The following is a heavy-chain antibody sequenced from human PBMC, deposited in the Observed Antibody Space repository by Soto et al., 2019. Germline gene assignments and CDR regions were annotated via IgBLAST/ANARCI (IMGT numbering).Heavy chain of an antibody. Sequence: SVKVSCKASGGTFSSYAISWVRQAPGQGLEWMGGIIPIFGTANYAQKFQGRVTITADESTSTAYMELSSLRSEDTAVYYCSRDWYSSSGRSRFDYWGQGTLVTVSS. CDR1: GGTFSSYA. CDR2: IIPIFGTA. V-gene: IGHV1-69*13. CDR3: SRDWYSSSGRSRFDY. D-gene: IGHD6-13*01. J-gene: IGHJ4*02.